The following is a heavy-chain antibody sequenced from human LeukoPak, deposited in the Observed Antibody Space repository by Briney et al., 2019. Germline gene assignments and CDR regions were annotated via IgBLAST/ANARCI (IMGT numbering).Heavy chain of an antibody. J-gene: IGHJ4*02. V-gene: IGHV4-30-2*01. Sequence: PSETLSLTCAVSGGSISSGGYSWSWIRQPPGKGLEWIGYIYHSGSTYYNPSLKSRVTISVDRSKNQFSLKLNSVTAADTAVYYCARVDYDGSGYNFDYWGQGTLVTVSS. D-gene: IGHD3-22*01. CDR3: ARVDYDGSGYNFDY. CDR1: GGSISSGGYS. CDR2: IYHSGST.